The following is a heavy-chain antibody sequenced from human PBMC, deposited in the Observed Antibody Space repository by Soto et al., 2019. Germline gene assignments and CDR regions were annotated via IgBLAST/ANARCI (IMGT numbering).Heavy chain of an antibody. CDR3: ARERPAGARLDP. D-gene: IGHD6-13*01. V-gene: IGHV4-30-4*01. Sequence: QVQLQESGPGLVKPSQTLSLTCTVSGGSISSGDYYWSWIRQPPGKGLEWIGYIYHSGSTYYNPSLKSRVTISVNTSTNQFSLKLSSVTAADTAVYYCARERPAGARLDPWGQGTLVTVSS. J-gene: IGHJ5*02. CDR1: GGSISSGDYY. CDR2: IYHSGST.